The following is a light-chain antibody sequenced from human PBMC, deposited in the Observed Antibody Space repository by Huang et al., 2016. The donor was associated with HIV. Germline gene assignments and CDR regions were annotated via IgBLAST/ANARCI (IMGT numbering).Light chain of an antibody. CDR1: QSVSSY. Sequence: EIVLTQSPATLSLSPGERATLSCRASQSVSSYLAWYQQKPGQAPRHLIDDASSRATGIPARFSGSGSGTDFTLTVSSLEPEDFAVYYCQQRSDWGITFGQGTRLEIK. CDR2: DAS. CDR3: QQRSDWGIT. V-gene: IGKV3-11*01. J-gene: IGKJ5*01.